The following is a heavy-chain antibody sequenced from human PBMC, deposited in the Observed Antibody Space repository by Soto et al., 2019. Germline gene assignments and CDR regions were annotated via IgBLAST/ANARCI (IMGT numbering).Heavy chain of an antibody. D-gene: IGHD6-13*01. CDR2: INPNSGGT. J-gene: IGHJ4*02. CDR1: GYTFTVYY. Sequence: ASVKVSCKASGYTFTVYYMHWVRQAPGQGLEWMGWINPNSGGTNYAQKFQGRVTMTRDTSISTAYMELSRLRSDDTAVYYCARDRSSWYSSHQPSFDYWGQGTMVTVSA. CDR3: ARDRSSWYSSHQPSFDY. V-gene: IGHV1-2*02.